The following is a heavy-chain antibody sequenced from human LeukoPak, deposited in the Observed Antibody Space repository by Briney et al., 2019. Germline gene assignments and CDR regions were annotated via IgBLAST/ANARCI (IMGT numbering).Heavy chain of an antibody. CDR1: GFTFSGYW. CDR2: IKGDGSST. J-gene: IGHJ5*02. V-gene: IGHV3-74*01. Sequence: GGSLRLSCSASGFTFSGYWMHWVRQAPGQGLVWVSRIKGDGSSTTYADSVKGRFTISRDNAKNTLYLKMDSLRAEDTAVYYCVRSDWFDPWGQGTLVTVSS. CDR3: VRSDWFDP.